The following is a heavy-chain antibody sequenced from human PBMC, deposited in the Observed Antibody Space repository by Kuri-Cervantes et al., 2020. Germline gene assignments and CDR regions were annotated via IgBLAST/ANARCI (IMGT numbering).Heavy chain of an antibody. CDR1: GFTFSSYA. J-gene: IGHJ6*02. D-gene: IGHD3-3*01. CDR2: ISGSGGST. V-gene: IGHV3-23*01. CDR3: TRDPGDFWSGYYPDYGMDV. Sequence: GESLKISCAASGFTFSSYAMSWVRQAPGKGLEWVSAISGSGGSTYYADSVKGRFTISRDNSKNTLYLQMNSLRAEDTAVYYCTRDPGDFWSGYYPDYGMDVWGQGTTVTVSS.